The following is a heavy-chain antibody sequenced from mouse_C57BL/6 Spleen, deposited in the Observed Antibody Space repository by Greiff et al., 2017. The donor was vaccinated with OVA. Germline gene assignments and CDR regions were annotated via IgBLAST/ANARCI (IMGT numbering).Heavy chain of an antibody. CDR3: ARLESYYGSSSYYFDY. CDR1: GYTFTSYW. Sequence: QVQLQQPGAELVKPGASVKMSCKASGYTFTSYWITWVKQRPGQGLEWIGDIYPGSGSTNYNEKFKSKATLTVDTSSSTAYMQLSSLTSEDSAVYYCARLESYYGSSSYYFDYWGQGTTLTVSS. D-gene: IGHD1-1*01. V-gene: IGHV1-55*01. J-gene: IGHJ2*01. CDR2: IYPGSGST.